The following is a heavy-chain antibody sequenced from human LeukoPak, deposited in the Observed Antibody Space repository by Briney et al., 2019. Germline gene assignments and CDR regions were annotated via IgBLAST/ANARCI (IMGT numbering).Heavy chain of an antibody. D-gene: IGHD6-13*01. CDR1: GFTFSSYG. V-gene: IGHV3-30*02. Sequence: PGGSLRLSCAASGFTFSSYGMYWVRQAPGKGLEWVAFIRYDGSNKYYADSVKGRFTISRDNSKNTLYLQMNSLRAEDTAVYYCAKDQRVYSSGWYWGADYWGQGTLVTVSS. J-gene: IGHJ4*02. CDR3: AKDQRVYSSGWYWGADY. CDR2: IRYDGSNK.